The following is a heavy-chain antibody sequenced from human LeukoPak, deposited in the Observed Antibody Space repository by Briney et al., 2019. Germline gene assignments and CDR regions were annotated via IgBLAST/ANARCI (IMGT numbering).Heavy chain of an antibody. V-gene: IGHV4-61*02. J-gene: IGHJ5*02. D-gene: IGHD2-15*01. Sequence: PSETLSLTCTVSGGSISSGSYYWSWIRQPAGKGLEWIGRIYTSGSTNYNPSLKSRVTISVDTSKNQFSLKLSSVTAADTAVYYCARRPCSGGSCYSGRPYNWFDPWGQGTLVTVSS. CDR2: IYTSGST. CDR3: ARRPCSGGSCYSGRPYNWFDP. CDR1: GGSISSGSYY.